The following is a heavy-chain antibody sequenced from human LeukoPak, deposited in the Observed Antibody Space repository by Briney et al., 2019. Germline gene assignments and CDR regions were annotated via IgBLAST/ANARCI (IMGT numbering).Heavy chain of an antibody. CDR3: ARDRGLRWALDAFDI. D-gene: IGHD4-23*01. V-gene: IGHV3-64*01. J-gene: IGHJ3*02. Sequence: GALGLSCAASGFTFSSYAMHWVRQAPGKGLEYVSAISSNGGSTYYANSVKGRFTISRDNSKNTLYLQMGSLRAEDMAVYYCARDRGLRWALDAFDIWGQGTMVTVSS. CDR2: ISSNGGST. CDR1: GFTFSSYA.